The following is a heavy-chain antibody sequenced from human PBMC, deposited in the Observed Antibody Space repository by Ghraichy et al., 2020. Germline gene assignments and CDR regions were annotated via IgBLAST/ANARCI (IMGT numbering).Heavy chain of an antibody. CDR3: AKDFAAAGLYYFDY. D-gene: IGHD6-13*01. CDR1: GFTFSSYG. J-gene: IGHJ4*02. V-gene: IGHV3-30*18. Sequence: GESLNISCAASGFTFSSYGMHWVRQAPGKGLEWVAVISYDGSNKYYADSVKGRFTISRDNSKNTLYLQMNSVRAEDMAVYYCAKDFAAAGLYYFDYWGQGTLVTVSS. CDR2: ISYDGSNK.